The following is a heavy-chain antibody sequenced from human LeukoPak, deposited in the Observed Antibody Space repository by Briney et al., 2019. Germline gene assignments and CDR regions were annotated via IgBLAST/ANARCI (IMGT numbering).Heavy chain of an antibody. J-gene: IGHJ5*02. V-gene: IGHV4-38-2*02. Sequence: SETLSLTCTVSGYSISSGYYWGWIRQPPGKGLEWTGSIDHSGSTYYNPSLKSRITISVDTSKNQFSLKLSSVTAADTAVYYCARSLNWFDPWGQGTLVTVSS. CDR1: GYSISSGYY. CDR3: ARSLNWFDP. CDR2: IDHSGST.